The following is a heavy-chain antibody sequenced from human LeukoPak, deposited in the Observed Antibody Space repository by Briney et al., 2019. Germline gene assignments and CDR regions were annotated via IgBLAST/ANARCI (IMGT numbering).Heavy chain of an antibody. CDR1: GFPFSSYA. CDR3: AKRQSIVAGGSMGYHGMDV. J-gene: IGHJ6*02. Sequence: GGSLRLSCVASGFPFSSYAVTWVRQAPGKGLEWVSGISGSGGSTYYADSVGGRFTISRDNSRNTLYLQMNSLRAEDTAVYYCAKRQSIVAGGSMGYHGMDVWGQATTVTVSS. V-gene: IGHV3-23*01. CDR2: ISGSGGST. D-gene: IGHD6-13*01.